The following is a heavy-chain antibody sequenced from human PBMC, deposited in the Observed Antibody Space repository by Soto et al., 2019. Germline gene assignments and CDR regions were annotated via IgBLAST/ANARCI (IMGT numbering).Heavy chain of an antibody. CDR1: GFSFSGFW. CDR3: VRDAGWYNFAY. D-gene: IGHD6-19*01. Sequence: GGSLRLSCAASGFSFSGFWMTWVRQAPGKGLEWVAHIKPDGSETKYVDSVKGRFTISRDNGKNSLSLQMNSLRDEDTAVYYCVRDAGWYNFAYWGQGVLVTVSS. CDR2: IKPDGSET. V-gene: IGHV3-7*03. J-gene: IGHJ4*02.